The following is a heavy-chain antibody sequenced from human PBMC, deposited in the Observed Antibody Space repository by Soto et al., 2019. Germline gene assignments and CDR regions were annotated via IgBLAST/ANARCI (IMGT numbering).Heavy chain of an antibody. V-gene: IGHV4-30-2*06. CDR1: GGSITHGGFS. J-gene: IGHJ4*02. D-gene: IGHD5-12*01. Sequence: QLRLQESGSGMVRTSETLSLTCTVSGGSITHGGFSWSWIRQSPGKGLEWIGYIGHLENTYFHPTFKSRLTMSIDRSKNQFSLNLSSVTAADRAVYYCARGGGNDPFDSWGQGVLVSVSS. CDR2: IGHLENT. CDR3: ARGGGNDPFDS.